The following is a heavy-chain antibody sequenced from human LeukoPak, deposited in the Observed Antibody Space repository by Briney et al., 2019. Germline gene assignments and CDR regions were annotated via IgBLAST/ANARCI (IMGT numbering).Heavy chain of an antibody. V-gene: IGHV3-74*01. CDR1: GXTFSTYW. J-gene: IGHJ4*02. Sequence: PGGSLRLSCAASGXTFSTYWVHWVRQAPGRGLVWVSRISGDGSSTSYADSVKGRFTISRDNAKNTLFLQMNSLRVDDTAGYYCTSGYASWSPDYWGQGTLVTVSS. CDR2: ISGDGSST. D-gene: IGHD3-10*01. CDR3: TSGYASWSPDY.